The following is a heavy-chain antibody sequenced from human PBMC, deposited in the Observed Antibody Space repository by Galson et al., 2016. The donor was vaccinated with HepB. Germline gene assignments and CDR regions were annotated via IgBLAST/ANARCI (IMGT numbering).Heavy chain of an antibody. D-gene: IGHD4-11*01. CDR3: ARVIDPYSNYEGGWFDP. Sequence: TLSLTCTVSGGSINSGDYCWSWIRQHPGKGLEWIGYIYYSGSTYYNPSLKSRVTLSLDTSKNQFSLRLSSVTAADTAFYYCARVIDPYSNYEGGWFDPWGQGTLVTVSS. V-gene: IGHV4-31*03. CDR2: IYYSGST. CDR1: GGSINSGDYC. J-gene: IGHJ5*02.